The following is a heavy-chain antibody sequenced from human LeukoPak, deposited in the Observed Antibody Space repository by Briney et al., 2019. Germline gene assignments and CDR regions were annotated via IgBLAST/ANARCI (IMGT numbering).Heavy chain of an antibody. J-gene: IGHJ4*02. Sequence: GESLKISCKGSGYTFPNYWIGWVRQMPGKGLEWMGIIYPGDSDTRYSPSFHGQVTISADKSISTAYLQWSSLKASDTAMYYCARLNCGGDCPLEYWGQGTLVTVSS. D-gene: IGHD2-21*02. V-gene: IGHV5-51*01. CDR2: IYPGDSDT. CDR3: ARLNCGGDCPLEY. CDR1: GYTFPNYW.